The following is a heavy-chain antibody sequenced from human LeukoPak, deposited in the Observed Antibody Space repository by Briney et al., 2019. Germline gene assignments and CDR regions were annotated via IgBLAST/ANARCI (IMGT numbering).Heavy chain of an antibody. J-gene: IGHJ3*02. CDR1: GGSISSYY. D-gene: IGHD3-10*01. CDR3: ARDYYGSGSYRSCAFDI. CDR2: LYTSGST. Sequence: SETLSLTCTVSGGSISSYYWSWIRQPAGKGLEWIGRLYTSGSTNYNPSLTSRVTMSVDTSKNQFSLKLSSVTAADTAVYYCARDYYGSGSYRSCAFDIWAKGQWSPSLQ. V-gene: IGHV4-4*07.